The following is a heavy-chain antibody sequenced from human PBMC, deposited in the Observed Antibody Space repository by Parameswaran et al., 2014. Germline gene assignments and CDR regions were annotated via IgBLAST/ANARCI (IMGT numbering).Heavy chain of an antibody. V-gene: IGHV1-46*01. Sequence: WVRQAPGQGLEWMGIINPSGGSTSYAQKFQGRVTMTRDTSTSTVYMELSSLRSEDTAVYYCARATSSSWYNYYYYYGMDVWGQGTTVTVSS. J-gene: IGHJ6*02. D-gene: IGHD6-13*01. CDR2: INPSGGST. CDR3: ARATSSSWYNYYYYYGMDV.